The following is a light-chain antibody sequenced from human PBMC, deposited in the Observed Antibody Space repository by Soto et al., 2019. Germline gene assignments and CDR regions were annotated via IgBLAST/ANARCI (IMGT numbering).Light chain of an antibody. J-gene: IGLJ3*02. CDR2: EVS. CDR3: NAYAGSNNWV. CDR1: SSDVGGYNY. Sequence: QSALTQPPSVSGSPGQSVTISCTGTSSDVGGYNYVSWYQQHPGKAPKLIIYEVSKWPSGIPDRFSGSKSGNTASLTVSGLQAEDEADYYCNAYAGSNNWVFGGGTKLTVL. V-gene: IGLV2-8*01.